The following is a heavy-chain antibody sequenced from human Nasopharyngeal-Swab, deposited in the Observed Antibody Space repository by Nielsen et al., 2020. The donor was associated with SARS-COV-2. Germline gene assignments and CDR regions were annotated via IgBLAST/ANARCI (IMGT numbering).Heavy chain of an antibody. V-gene: IGHV4-39*01. Sequence: WIRQPPGKGLEWIRSIYYSGSTYYNPSLKSRVTISVDTSKNQFSLKLSSVTAADTAVYYCARHALVTKDFDYWGQGTLVTVSS. CDR2: IYYSGST. J-gene: IGHJ4*02. CDR3: ARHALVTKDFDY. D-gene: IGHD4-17*01.